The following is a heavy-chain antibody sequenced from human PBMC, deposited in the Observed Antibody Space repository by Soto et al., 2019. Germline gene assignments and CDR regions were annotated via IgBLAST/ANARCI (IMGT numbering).Heavy chain of an antibody. D-gene: IGHD2-8*01. J-gene: IGHJ4*02. Sequence: SETLSLTCAVSGVSISSGNWWTWVRQTPQRGLEYIGEIFHDGTANYYPSSERRVAISVDTSKNQFSLKLTSVTAADTAIYFCARLVYDTRLNYMYFDFWGQGALVTVSS. CDR2: IFHDGTA. V-gene: IGHV4-4*02. CDR1: GVSISSGNW. CDR3: ARLVYDTRLNYMYFDF.